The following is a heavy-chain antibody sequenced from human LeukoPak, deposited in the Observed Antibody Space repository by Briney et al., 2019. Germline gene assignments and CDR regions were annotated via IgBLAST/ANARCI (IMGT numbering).Heavy chain of an antibody. D-gene: IGHD3-22*01. Sequence: GGSLQISCKGSGYRFTSYWIGWVRQMPGRGLEWMGIIYPGDSDTIYSPSFQGQVTISADKSISTAYLQWSSLKASDTAMYYCAREAYSYYYDSSGSFDYWGQGTLVTVSS. J-gene: IGHJ4*02. CDR3: AREAYSYYYDSSGSFDY. V-gene: IGHV5-51*01. CDR2: IYPGDSDT. CDR1: GYRFTSYW.